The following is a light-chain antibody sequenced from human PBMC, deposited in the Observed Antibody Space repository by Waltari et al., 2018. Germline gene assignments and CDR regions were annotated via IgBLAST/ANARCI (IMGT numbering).Light chain of an antibody. CDR1: SSDVGGYND. CDR3: SSYAGSNNHVV. Sequence: QSALTQPPSASGSPGQSVTISCTGTSSDVGGYNDVSWYQQHPGKAPNRMLYEPSKRPSGVPDRFSGSKSGNTASLTVSGLQAEDEADYYCSSYAGSNNHVVFGGGTKLTVL. V-gene: IGLV2-8*01. CDR2: EPS. J-gene: IGLJ2*01.